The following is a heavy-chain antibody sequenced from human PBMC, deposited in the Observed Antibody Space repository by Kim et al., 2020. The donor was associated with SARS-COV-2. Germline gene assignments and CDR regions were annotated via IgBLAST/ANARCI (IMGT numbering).Heavy chain of an antibody. CDR1: GFTFSSYE. V-gene: IGHV3-48*03. D-gene: IGHD2-15*01. CDR3: AREGCSGGFCYSGVRWFDP. J-gene: IGHJ5*02. Sequence: GGSLRLSCVASGFTFSSYEMNWVRQAPGKGLDWVSYISSSGSTMYYADSVKGRFTISRDNAKNSLYLQMNSLRAEDTAVYYCAREGCSGGFCYSGVRWFDPWGQGTLVTVSS. CDR2: ISSSGSTM.